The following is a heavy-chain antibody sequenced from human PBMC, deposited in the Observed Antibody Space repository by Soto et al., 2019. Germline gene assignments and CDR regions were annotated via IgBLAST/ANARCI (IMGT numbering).Heavy chain of an antibody. V-gene: IGHV1-8*01. CDR3: ARDPFLRSGYYSYYYGMDV. CDR2: MNPNSGNT. J-gene: IGHJ6*02. CDR1: GYTFTSYD. D-gene: IGHD3-3*01. Sequence: ASVRVSCKASGYTFTSYDINWVRQATGQGLEWMGWMNPNSGNTSYAQKFQGRVTMTRNTSISTAYMELSSLRSEDTAVYYCARDPFLRSGYYSYYYGMDVWGQGTTVTVSS.